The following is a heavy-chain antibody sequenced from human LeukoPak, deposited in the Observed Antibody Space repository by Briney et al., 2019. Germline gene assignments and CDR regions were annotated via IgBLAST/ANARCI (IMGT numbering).Heavy chain of an antibody. V-gene: IGHV3-30-3*01. J-gene: IGHJ4*02. CDR3: ARDGYDGDLDY. D-gene: IGHD5-12*01. CDR2: ISYDGSNK. Sequence: GGSLRLSCAASGFTFSSYAMHWVRQAPGKGLEWVAVISYDGSNKYYADSVKGRFTISRDNSKNTLYLQMNSLRAEDTAVYYCARDGYDGDLDYWGQGTLVTVAS. CDR1: GFTFSSYA.